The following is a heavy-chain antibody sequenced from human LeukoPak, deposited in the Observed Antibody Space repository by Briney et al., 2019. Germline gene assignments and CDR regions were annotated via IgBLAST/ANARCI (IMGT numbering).Heavy chain of an antibody. D-gene: IGHD2-15*01. CDR2: IYYSGST. Sequence: SETLSLTCTVSGGSISSYYWSWIRQPPGKGLEWIGYIYYSGSTNYNPSLKSRVTISVDTSKNQFSLKLSSVTAADTAVYNCARVLVVVAATAIWFDPWGQGTLVTVSS. J-gene: IGHJ5*02. V-gene: IGHV4-59*01. CDR1: GGSISSYY. CDR3: ARVLVVVAATAIWFDP.